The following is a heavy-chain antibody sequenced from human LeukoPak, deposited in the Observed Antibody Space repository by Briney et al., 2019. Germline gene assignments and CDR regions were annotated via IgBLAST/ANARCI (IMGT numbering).Heavy chain of an antibody. D-gene: IGHD3-10*01. J-gene: IGHJ5*02. CDR3: ARDSFDRDLNWFDP. CDR1: GFTFSSYS. V-gene: IGHV3-21*04. CDR2: ISSSSSYI. Sequence: GGSLRLSCAASGFTFSSYSMNWVRQAPGKGLEWVSSISSSSSYIYYADSVKGRFTISRDNAKNSLYLQMNSLRAEDTAVYYCARDSFDRDLNWFDPWGQGTLVTVSS.